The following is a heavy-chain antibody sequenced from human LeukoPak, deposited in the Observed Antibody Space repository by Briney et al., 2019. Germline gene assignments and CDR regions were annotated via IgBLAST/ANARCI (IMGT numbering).Heavy chain of an antibody. CDR2: IRYDGSNK. D-gene: IGHD3-22*01. J-gene: IGHJ4*02. Sequence: GGSLRLSCAASGFTFSSYGMHLVRQAPGKGLEWVAFIRYDGSNKYYADSVKGRFTISRDNSKNTLYLQMNSLRAEDTAVHYCAKVQYYYDSSGYFPTDYWGQGTLVTVSS. CDR1: GFTFSSYG. V-gene: IGHV3-30*02. CDR3: AKVQYYYDSSGYFPTDY.